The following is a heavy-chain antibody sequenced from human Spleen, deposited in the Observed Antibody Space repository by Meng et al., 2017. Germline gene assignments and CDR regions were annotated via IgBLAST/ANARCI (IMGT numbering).Heavy chain of an antibody. D-gene: IGHD2-2*02. V-gene: IGHV4-34*01. CDR2: INHSGST. CDR1: GGSFSCYY. J-gene: IGHJ5*02. Sequence: QVQLQQWGAGLLKPSETLSLTCAVYGGSFSCYYWGWIRQPPGKGLEWIGEINHSGSTNYNPSLKSRVTISVDTSKNQFSLKLSSVTAADTAVYYCARGSGSPEYCSSTSCYSGGWFDPWGQGTLVTVSS. CDR3: ARGSGSPEYCSSTSCYSGGWFDP.